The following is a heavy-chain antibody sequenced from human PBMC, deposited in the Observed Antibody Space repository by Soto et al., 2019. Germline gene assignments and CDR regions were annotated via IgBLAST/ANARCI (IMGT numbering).Heavy chain of an antibody. CDR2: INTDGSSG. Sequence: GGSLRLSCAASGFSFSTYWMHWVRQAPGKGLEWVSLINTDGSSGNHADSVKGRYTISRDNAKNILYLHMNDLRAEDTALYYCARHGTTVTPLDFWGQGTLVTVSS. J-gene: IGHJ4*02. V-gene: IGHV3-74*01. CDR1: GFSFSTYW. D-gene: IGHD4-17*01. CDR3: ARHGTTVTPLDF.